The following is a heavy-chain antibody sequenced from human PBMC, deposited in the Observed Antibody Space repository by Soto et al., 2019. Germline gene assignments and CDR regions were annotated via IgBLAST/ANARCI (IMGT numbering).Heavy chain of an antibody. Sequence: GASVKVSCKAFGYTFTTYGISWVRQAPGQGLEWMGWISAYNGDTNYAQKIQGRVTMTTDTSTSTAFMELRSLRSDDTAVYYCARDSGVWRYYYDSSGYPGADWG. J-gene: IGHJ1*01. CDR2: ISAYNGDT. CDR1: GYTFTTYG. V-gene: IGHV1-18*01. D-gene: IGHD3-22*01. CDR3: ARDSGVWRYYYDSSGYPGAD.